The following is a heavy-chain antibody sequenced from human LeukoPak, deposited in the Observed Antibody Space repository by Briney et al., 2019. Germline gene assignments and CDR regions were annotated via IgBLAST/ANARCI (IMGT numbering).Heavy chain of an antibody. CDR2: ISGSGGST. D-gene: IGHD2-21*02. CDR3: ARLVVVTAIPVGAFDI. Sequence: TGGSLRLSCAASGFTFSSYAMSWVRQAPGKGLEWVSAISGSGGSTYYADSVKGRFTISRDNSKNTLYLQMNSLRAEDTAVYYCARLVVVTAIPVGAFDIWVQGTMVTVSS. CDR1: GFTFSSYA. J-gene: IGHJ3*02. V-gene: IGHV3-23*01.